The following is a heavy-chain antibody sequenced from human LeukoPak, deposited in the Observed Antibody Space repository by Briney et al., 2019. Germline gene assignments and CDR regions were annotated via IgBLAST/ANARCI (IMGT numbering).Heavy chain of an antibody. CDR3: ARVGYCSRGVCYNYDY. CDR1: GYSFTGNY. D-gene: IGHD2-8*01. Sequence: ASVRVSCKASGYSFTGNYMHWVRQAPGQGFEWMGWINPNTGGTNYAQKFKGRVLMTRDTSISTAYLELSSLKSDDTAVYYCARVGYCSRGVCYNYDYWGQGTQVTISS. J-gene: IGHJ4*02. V-gene: IGHV1-2*02. CDR2: INPNTGGT.